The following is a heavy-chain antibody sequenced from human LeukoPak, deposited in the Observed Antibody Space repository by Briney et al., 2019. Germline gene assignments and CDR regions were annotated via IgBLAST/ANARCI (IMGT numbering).Heavy chain of an antibody. CDR3: AREVYDFWRVPYYYYYYMDV. D-gene: IGHD3-3*01. CDR1: GYTFTSYA. J-gene: IGHJ6*03. V-gene: IGHV7-4-1*02. Sequence: GASVKVSCKASGYTFTSYAMNWVRQAPGQGLEWMGWINTNTGNPTYAQGFTGRFVFSLDTSVSTAYLQISSLKAEDTAVYYCAREVYDFWRVPYYYYYYMDVWGKGTTVTVSS. CDR2: INTNTGNP.